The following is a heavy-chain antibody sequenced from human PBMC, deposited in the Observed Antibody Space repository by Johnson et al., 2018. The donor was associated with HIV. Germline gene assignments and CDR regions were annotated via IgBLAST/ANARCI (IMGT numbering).Heavy chain of an antibody. CDR3: AATYYYDSSGSRYPFDI. Sequence: QVQLVESGGGVVQPGRSLRLSCAASGFTFSSYAMHWVRQAPGKGLEWVAVIWYDGSNKYYADSVKGRFTISRDNSKNTLYLQMNSLRAEDTAVYYCAATYYYDSSGSRYPFDIWGQGTMVTVSS. J-gene: IGHJ3*02. V-gene: IGHV3-30*04. D-gene: IGHD3-22*01. CDR2: IWYDGSNK. CDR1: GFTFSSYA.